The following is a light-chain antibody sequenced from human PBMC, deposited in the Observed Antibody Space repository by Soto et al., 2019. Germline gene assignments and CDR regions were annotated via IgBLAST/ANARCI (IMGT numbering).Light chain of an antibody. V-gene: IGKV1-5*01. CDR1: QSFSSW. Sequence: DFQMTQSPSTLSASVGDRVTITCRASQSFSSWLAWYQQKPGKAPKILIYAASSLESGVPSRFSGSGSGTEFTLTISSLQPDDVATYYCQQSWTFGQGTKVEIK. CDR3: QQSWT. J-gene: IGKJ1*01. CDR2: AAS.